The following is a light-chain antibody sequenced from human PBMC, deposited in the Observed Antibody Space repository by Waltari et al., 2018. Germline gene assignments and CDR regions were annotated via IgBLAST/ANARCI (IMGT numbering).Light chain of an antibody. V-gene: IGKV1-39*01. CDR3: QQSYSIPLS. CDR1: RFISTY. CDR2: GAS. Sequence: DIQMTQSASYLTTSVGDRVTITCRASRFISTYLNWYQQKPGTAPKLLIYGASTLQPGVPSRFSATVSGTEYTLTINSLQPEDVATYYCQQSYSIPLSFGGGTKVEI. J-gene: IGKJ4*01.